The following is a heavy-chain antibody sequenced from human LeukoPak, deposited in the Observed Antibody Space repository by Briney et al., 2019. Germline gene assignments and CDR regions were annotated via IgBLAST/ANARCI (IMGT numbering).Heavy chain of an antibody. CDR2: IIPIFGTA. CDR3: AGTRGVVVPAAISGWFDP. V-gene: IGHV1-69*05. CDR1: GGTFSSYA. Sequence: ASVKVSCKASGGTFSSYAISWVRQAPGHGLEWMGGIIPIFGTANYAQKFQGRVTITTDESTSTAYMELSSLRSEDTAAYYCAGTRGVVVPAAISGWFDPWGQGTLVTVS. D-gene: IGHD2-2*02. J-gene: IGHJ5*02.